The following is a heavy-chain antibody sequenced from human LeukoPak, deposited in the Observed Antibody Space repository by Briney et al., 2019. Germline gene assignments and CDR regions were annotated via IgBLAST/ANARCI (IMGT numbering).Heavy chain of an antibody. CDR2: ISYDGRNK. CDR1: GFTFSSYA. V-gene: IGHV3-30*04. Sequence: PGGSLRLSCAASGFTFSSYAMHWVRQAPGKGLEWVAVISYDGRNKYYADSVKGRFTISRDNSKNTLHLQMNSLRPADTAVYYCAKLWNEVGTTIYWGQGTLVTVSS. D-gene: IGHD1-26*01. J-gene: IGHJ4*02. CDR3: AKLWNEVGTTIY.